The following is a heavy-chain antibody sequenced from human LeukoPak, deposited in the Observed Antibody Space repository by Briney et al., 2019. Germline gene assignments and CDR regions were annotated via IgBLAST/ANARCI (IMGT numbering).Heavy chain of an antibody. D-gene: IGHD3-22*01. CDR2: VHYSGTT. J-gene: IGHJ4*02. Sequence: SETLSLTCTVSDGSITNNDWSWVRQTPGKGLEFIGYVHYSGTTNYNPSLRSRVTISIDTSRKHFFLKLKSVTAADTAVYYCATQTITMIGVVWDYWGQGTLVTVSS. V-gene: IGHV4-59*01. CDR1: DGSITNND. CDR3: ATQTITMIGVVWDY.